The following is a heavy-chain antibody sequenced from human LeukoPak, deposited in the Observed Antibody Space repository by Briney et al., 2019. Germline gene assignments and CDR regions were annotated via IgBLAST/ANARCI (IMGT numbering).Heavy chain of an antibody. J-gene: IGHJ4*02. V-gene: IGHV3-49*03. CDR1: GFTFGDYA. Sequence: PGGSLRLSCTASGFTFGDYAMSWFRQAPGKGLEWVGFIRSKAYGGTTEYAASVKGRFTISRDDSKSIAYLQMNSLKTEDTAVYYCTRDLPTQNYGDYEFPIDYWGQGTLVTVSS. CDR3: TRDLPTQNYGDYEFPIDY. CDR2: IRSKAYGGTT. D-gene: IGHD4-17*01.